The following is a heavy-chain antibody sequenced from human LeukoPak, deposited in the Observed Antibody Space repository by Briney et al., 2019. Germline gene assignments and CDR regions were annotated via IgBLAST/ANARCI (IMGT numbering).Heavy chain of an antibody. CDR2: IKQAGSEN. V-gene: IGHV3-7*01. Sequence: PGGSLRLSCAASGFIFGTYWMTWVRQAPGKGLEWVANIKQAGSENSYVDSVKGRFTISRDNAKNSLYLQMNSLRAEDTAVYYCARDLVAAAGTKLAYYYYYMDVWGKGTTVTVSS. CDR3: ARDLVAAAGTKLAYYYYYMDV. D-gene: IGHD6-13*01. CDR1: GFIFGTYW. J-gene: IGHJ6*03.